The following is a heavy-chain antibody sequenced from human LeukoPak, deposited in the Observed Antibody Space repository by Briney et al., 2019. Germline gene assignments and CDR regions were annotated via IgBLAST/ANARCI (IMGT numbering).Heavy chain of an antibody. Sequence: SETLSLTCTVSGGSISSYYWSWIRQPPGKGLEWIGYIYYSGSTNYNPSLKSRVTISVDTSTNQFSLKLSSVTAADTAVYYCARHDYGDYVVGYWGQGTLVTVSS. CDR1: GGSISSYY. D-gene: IGHD4-17*01. J-gene: IGHJ4*02. CDR3: ARHDYGDYVVGY. CDR2: IYYSGST. V-gene: IGHV4-59*08.